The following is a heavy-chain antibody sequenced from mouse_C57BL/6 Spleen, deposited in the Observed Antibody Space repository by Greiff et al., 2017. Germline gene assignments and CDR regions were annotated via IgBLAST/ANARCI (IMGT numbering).Heavy chain of an antibody. Sequence: QVQLQQPGAELVMPGASVKLSCKASGYTFTSYWMHWVKQRPGQGLEWIGEIDPSASYTTYNQKFKGKSTLTVDQSSSTAYMQLSSQTSEDSAVYYCTRYHYYGSSPGYFDYWGQGTTLTVSS. CDR2: IDPSASYT. CDR3: TRYHYYGSSPGYFDY. D-gene: IGHD1-1*01. V-gene: IGHV1-69*01. CDR1: GYTFTSYW. J-gene: IGHJ2*01.